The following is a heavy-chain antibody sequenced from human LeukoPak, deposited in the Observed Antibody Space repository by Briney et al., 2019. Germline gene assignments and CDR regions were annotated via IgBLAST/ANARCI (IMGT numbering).Heavy chain of an antibody. CDR2: INPNSGGT. CDR3: ARGHLLYYYMDV. J-gene: IGHJ6*03. Sequence: ASVKVSCKASGYTFTSYYMHWVRQAPGQGLEWMGWINPNSGGTNYAQKFQGRVTMTRDTSISTAYMELSRLKSDDTAVYYCARGHLLYYYMDVWGKGTTVTISS. CDR1: GYTFTSYY. D-gene: IGHD1-26*01. V-gene: IGHV1-2*02.